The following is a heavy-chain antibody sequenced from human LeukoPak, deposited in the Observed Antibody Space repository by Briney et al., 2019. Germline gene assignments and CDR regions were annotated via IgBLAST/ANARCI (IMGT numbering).Heavy chain of an antibody. D-gene: IGHD3-22*01. J-gene: IGHJ4*02. V-gene: IGHV3-23*01. CDR3: VNWIHGYPT. Sequence: GGSLRLSCAASGFTFSSYAMSWVRQAPGKGLEWVSAISGSGGSTYYADSVKGRFSISRDNSKNTLYLQMNSLKTEDTAVYYCVNWIHGYPTWGQGTLVTVSS. CDR2: ISGSGGST. CDR1: GFTFSSYA.